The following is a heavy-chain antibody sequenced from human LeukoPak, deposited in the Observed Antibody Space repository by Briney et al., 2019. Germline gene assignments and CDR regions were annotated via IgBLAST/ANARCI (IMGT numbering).Heavy chain of an antibody. CDR3: AKGFYFGSGSYRYFDY. CDR2: IVGSGDST. D-gene: IGHD3-10*01. CDR1: GFTFNTYA. V-gene: IGHV3-23*01. Sequence: GGSLRLSCAASGFTFNTYAMSWVRQAPGKGLEWVSTIVGSGDSTYYADSVKGRFTISRDNSKNTVYLQTNSLRAEDTAVYYCAKGFYFGSGSYRYFDYWGKGTLVTVSS. J-gene: IGHJ4*02.